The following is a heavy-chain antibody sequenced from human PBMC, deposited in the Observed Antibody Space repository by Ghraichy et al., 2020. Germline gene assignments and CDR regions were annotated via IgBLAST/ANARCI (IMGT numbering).Heavy chain of an antibody. J-gene: IGHJ4*02. V-gene: IGHV3-21*01. CDR3: ASAVFTVAGLDY. Sequence: GGSLRLSCAASGFTFSSYSMNWVRQAPGKGLEWVSSISSSSSYIYYADSVKGRFTISRDNAKNSLYLQMNSLRAEDTAVYYCASAVFTVAGLDYWGQGTLVTVSS. CDR1: GFTFSSYS. CDR2: ISSSSSYI. D-gene: IGHD6-19*01.